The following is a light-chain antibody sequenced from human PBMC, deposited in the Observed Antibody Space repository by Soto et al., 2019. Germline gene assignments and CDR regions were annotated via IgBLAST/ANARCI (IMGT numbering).Light chain of an antibody. Sequence: QAVVTQPPSASGTPGQRVTISCSGSSSNIGRNTVKWYRQLPGTAPKLLIGSSDQRPSGVPDRFSGSQSGTPASLAISGLQSEDEADYICAAWDDSLNAWAFGGGTKLTVL. J-gene: IGLJ3*02. V-gene: IGLV1-44*01. CDR1: SSNIGRNT. CDR3: AAWDDSLNAWA. CDR2: SSD.